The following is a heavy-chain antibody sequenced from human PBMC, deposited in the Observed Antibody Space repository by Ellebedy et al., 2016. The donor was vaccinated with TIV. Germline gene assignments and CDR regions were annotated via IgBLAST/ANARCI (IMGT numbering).Heavy chain of an antibody. V-gene: IGHV3-23*01. CDR3: AKRLTAAGSGQYYYGMDV. CDR2: ISVSGDRT. Sequence: GGSLRLSXAASGFTFSSYAVSWVRQAPGKGLEWVSAISVSGDRTYYGDSVKGRFTISRDDSKNTLYLQMNSLRAEDTAVYYCAKRLTAAGSGQYYYGMDVWGQGTTVTASS. D-gene: IGHD6-13*01. J-gene: IGHJ6*02. CDR1: GFTFSSYA.